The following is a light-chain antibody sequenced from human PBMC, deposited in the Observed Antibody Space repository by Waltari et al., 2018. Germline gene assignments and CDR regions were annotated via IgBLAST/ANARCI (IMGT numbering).Light chain of an antibody. CDR1: SSAVGAYNY. J-gene: IGLJ3*02. Sequence: QSALTQPASVSGSPGPSIPISCPGTSSAVGAYNYVPWYQQYPGKAPKLMIYDVSDRPSGVSNRFSASKSGNTASLTISGLQAEDEADYYCSSYISSNTRYWVFGGGTKLTVL. V-gene: IGLV2-14*01. CDR2: DVS. CDR3: SSYISSNTRYWV.